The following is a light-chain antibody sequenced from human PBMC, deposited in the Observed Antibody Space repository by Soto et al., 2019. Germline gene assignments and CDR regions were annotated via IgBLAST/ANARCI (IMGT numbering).Light chain of an antibody. CDR1: ALAKQY. Sequence: SYELTQPSSVSVSPGQTATITCSGDALAKQYAYWYQQKPGHAPVLVIYKDTERPSGIPERFSGSSSGTTVTLTISGVQAEDEADYYCQSADISGPYVFGIGTKLTVL. V-gene: IGLV3-25*03. CDR2: KDT. CDR3: QSADISGPYV. J-gene: IGLJ1*01.